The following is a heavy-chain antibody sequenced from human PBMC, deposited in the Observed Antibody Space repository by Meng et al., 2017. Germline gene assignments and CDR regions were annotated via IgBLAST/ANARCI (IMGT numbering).Heavy chain of an antibody. CDR1: GDSVSSNSAA. CDR3: ARDGYSSGWSTYYYYYYGMDA. D-gene: IGHD6-19*01. CDR2: TYYRSKWYN. V-gene: IGHV6-1*01. Sequence: SETLSLTCAISGDSVSSNSAAWNWIRQSPSRGLEWLGRTYYRSKWYNDYAVSVKSRITINPDTSKNQFSLQLNSVTPEDTAVYYCARDGYSSGWSTYYYYYYGMDAWGQGTTVTVSS. J-gene: IGHJ6*02.